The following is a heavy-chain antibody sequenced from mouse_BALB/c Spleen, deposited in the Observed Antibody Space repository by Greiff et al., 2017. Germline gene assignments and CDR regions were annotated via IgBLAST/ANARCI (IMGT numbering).Heavy chain of an antibody. J-gene: IGHJ3*01. CDR3: ARGYGNYVAWFAY. V-gene: IGHV1S135*01. CDR1: GYSFTGYN. CDR2: IDPYNGGT. D-gene: IGHD2-10*02. Sequence: VQLQQSGPELGKPGASVKISCKASGYSFTGYNMYWVKQSHRKSLEWIGYIDPYNGGTSYNQKSKGKATLTVDKSSSTAYMHLNSLTSEDSAIYYCARGYGNYVAWFAYWGQGTLVTVSA.